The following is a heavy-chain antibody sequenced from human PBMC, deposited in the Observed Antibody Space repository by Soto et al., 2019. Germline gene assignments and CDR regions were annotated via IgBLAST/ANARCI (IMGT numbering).Heavy chain of an antibody. CDR2: ISGSGGST. Sequence: GGSLRLSCAASGFTFSSYAMSWVRQAPGKGLEWVSAISGSGGSTYYADSVKGRFTISSDNSKNTLYLQMNSLRAEGTAVYYCAKDSPDIVLGRRFGPFDYWGQGTLVTVSS. J-gene: IGHJ4*02. CDR1: GFTFSSYA. CDR3: AKDSPDIVLGRRFGPFDY. V-gene: IGHV3-23*01. D-gene: IGHD2-8*02.